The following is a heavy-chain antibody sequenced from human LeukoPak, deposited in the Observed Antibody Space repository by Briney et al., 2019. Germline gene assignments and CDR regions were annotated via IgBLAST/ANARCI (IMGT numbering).Heavy chain of an antibody. CDR3: ARGVPYGPSYEFFDY. CDR1: GYTFPTYG. V-gene: IGHV1-18*01. D-gene: IGHD3-10*01. CDR2: INVYNDNT. Sequence: ASVKVSCKASGYTFPTYGINWVRQAPGQGLKWIGWINVYNDNTNYAPKLQGRVTLTTDTSTSTAYMELNSLTSDDTAVYYCARGVPYGPSYEFFDYWGQGTLVTVSS. J-gene: IGHJ4*02.